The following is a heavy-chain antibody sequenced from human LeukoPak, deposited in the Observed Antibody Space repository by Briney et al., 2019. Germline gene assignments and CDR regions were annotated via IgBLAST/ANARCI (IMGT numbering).Heavy chain of an antibody. J-gene: IGHJ6*04. CDR2: ISSSGSTI. D-gene: IGHD3-10*02. CDR1: GFNFEIYS. V-gene: IGHV3-48*04. Sequence: PGGSLRLSCEASGFNFEIYSMNWVRQAPGKGLEWVSYISSSGSTIYYADSVKGRFTISRDNAKNSLYLQMNSLRAEDTAVYYCAELGITMIGGVWGKGTTVTISS. CDR3: AELGITMIGGV.